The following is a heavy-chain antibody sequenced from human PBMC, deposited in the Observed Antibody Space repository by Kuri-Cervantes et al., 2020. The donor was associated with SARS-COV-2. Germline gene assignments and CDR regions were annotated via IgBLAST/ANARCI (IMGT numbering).Heavy chain of an antibody. CDR2: IYHSGST. Sequence: GSLRLSCAVSGYSISSGYYWGWTRQPPGKGLEWIGSIYHSGSTYYNPSLKSRVTISVDTSKNQFSLKLSSVTAADTAVYYCARAHPSSSSPPFFDYWGQGTLVTVSS. V-gene: IGHV4-38-2*01. D-gene: IGHD6-6*01. CDR1: GYSISSGYY. CDR3: ARAHPSSSSPPFFDY. J-gene: IGHJ4*02.